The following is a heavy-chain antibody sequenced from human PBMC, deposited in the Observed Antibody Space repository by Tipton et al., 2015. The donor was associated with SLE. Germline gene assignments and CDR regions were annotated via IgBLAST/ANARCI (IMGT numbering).Heavy chain of an antibody. J-gene: IGHJ6*02. CDR1: GFTFSSYE. D-gene: IGHD6-13*01. Sequence: GSLRLSCAASGFTFSSYEMNWVRQAPGKGLEWVSYISSSGSTIYYADSVKGRFTISRDNAKNSLYLQMNSLRAEDTAVYYCARDGAAAGTSPYYGMDVWGQGTTVTVSS. V-gene: IGHV3-48*03. CDR3: ARDGAAAGTSPYYGMDV. CDR2: ISSSGSTI.